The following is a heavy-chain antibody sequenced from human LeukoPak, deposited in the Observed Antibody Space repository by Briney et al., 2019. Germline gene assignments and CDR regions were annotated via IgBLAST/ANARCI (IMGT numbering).Heavy chain of an antibody. CDR2: ISGSGGST. V-gene: IGHV3-23*01. J-gene: IGHJ4*02. CDR1: GFTFSSYS. Sequence: GGSLRLSCAASGFTFSSYSMNWVRQAPGKGLEWVSAISGSGGSTYYADSVKGRFTISRDNSKNTLYLQMNSLRAEDTAVYYCAKTIRAYYDFWSGYYTFDYWGQGTLVTVSS. CDR3: AKTIRAYYDFWSGYYTFDY. D-gene: IGHD3-3*01.